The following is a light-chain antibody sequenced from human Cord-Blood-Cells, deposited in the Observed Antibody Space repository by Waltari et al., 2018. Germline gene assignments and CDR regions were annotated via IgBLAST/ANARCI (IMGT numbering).Light chain of an antibody. CDR3: QVWDSSSDHRV. J-gene: IGLJ3*02. V-gene: IGLV3-21*04. Sequence: SSVLPQPPSVSVAPGKTARINCGGNNIGSKRVHWYQQKPGQAPVLVISYASDRASGNPERFSGSNARNTATLTLCRVEAGEEPEYDCQVWDSSSDHRVFGGGTKLTVV. CDR1: NIGSKR. CDR2: YAS.